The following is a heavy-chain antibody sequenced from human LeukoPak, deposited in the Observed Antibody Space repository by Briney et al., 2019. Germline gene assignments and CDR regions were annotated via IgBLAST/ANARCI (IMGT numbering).Heavy chain of an antibody. Sequence: GGSLTLSCAASGFTFSSYGMSWVRQAPGKGLEWVSVIDGRDGSTYYADSVKGRFTISRDNSKNTLYLQMNSLRAEDTAVYYCAKDWFSGSYFFDYWGQGILVTVSS. V-gene: IGHV3-23*01. CDR1: GFTFSSYG. CDR3: AKDWFSGSYFFDY. D-gene: IGHD1-26*01. CDR2: IDGRDGST. J-gene: IGHJ4*02.